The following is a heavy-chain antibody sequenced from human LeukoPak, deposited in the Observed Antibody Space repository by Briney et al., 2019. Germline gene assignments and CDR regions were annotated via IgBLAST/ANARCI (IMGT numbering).Heavy chain of an antibody. D-gene: IGHD3-22*01. Sequence: GASVKVSCKASGYTFTSYGISWVRQAPGQGLEWMGRINPNSGGTNYAQKFQGRVTMTRDTSISTAYMELSRLRSDDTAVYYCARDLYYYDSSGYVEYFQHWGQGTLVTVSS. V-gene: IGHV1-2*06. J-gene: IGHJ1*01. CDR3: ARDLYYYDSSGYVEYFQH. CDR1: GYTFTSYG. CDR2: INPNSGGT.